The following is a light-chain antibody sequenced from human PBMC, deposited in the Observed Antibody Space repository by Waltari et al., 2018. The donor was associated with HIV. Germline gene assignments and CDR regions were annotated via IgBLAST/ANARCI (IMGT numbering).Light chain of an antibody. J-gene: IGLJ3*02. CDR1: NLGPKS. Sequence: SYDLTQPPSVSVSSGQTATVTCSGVNLGPKSVSWYQQRSGQSPVLFIYQDTKRPPGIPERFFGSTSENTATLTIYETQPLDEAHYSCQAWDSGTIVFGGGTNLTVL. CDR2: QDT. CDR3: QAWDSGTIV. V-gene: IGLV3-1*01.